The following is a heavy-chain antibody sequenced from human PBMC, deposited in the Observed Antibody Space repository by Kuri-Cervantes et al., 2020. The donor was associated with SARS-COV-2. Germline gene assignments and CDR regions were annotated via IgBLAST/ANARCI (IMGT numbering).Heavy chain of an antibody. D-gene: IGHD2-2*01. J-gene: IGHJ6*02. V-gene: IGHV3-30-3*01. CDR1: GFTFSTYA. CDR3: ARGVEVPKLYYYYDMDV. CDR2: ISHDGSSK. Sequence: GESLKISCAASGFTFSTYAMHWVRQAPGEGLEWVAVISHDGSSKYYADSVKGRFTISRDNSKNTLYLQMKSLRAEDTAVYYCARGVEVPKLYYYYDMDVWGQGTTVTVSS.